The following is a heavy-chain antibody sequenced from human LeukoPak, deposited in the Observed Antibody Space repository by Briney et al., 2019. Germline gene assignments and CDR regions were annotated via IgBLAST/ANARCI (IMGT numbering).Heavy chain of an antibody. D-gene: IGHD1-26*01. CDR2: IDPSGGST. CDR1: GYSFTSYY. CDR3: ARDSSGSYDH. J-gene: IGHJ1*01. Sequence: EASVKVSCKASGYSFTSYYMQWLRQAPGQGLEWMGIIDPSGGSTGYAPKFQGRVIMTRDTSTSTVYMDLSSLRSEDTAVYYCARDSSGSYDHWGQGTLVTVSS. V-gene: IGHV1-46*01.